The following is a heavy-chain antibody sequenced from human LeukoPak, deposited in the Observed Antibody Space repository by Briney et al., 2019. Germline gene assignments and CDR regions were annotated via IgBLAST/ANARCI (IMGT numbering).Heavy chain of an antibody. J-gene: IGHJ4*02. CDR1: GFTFSSYA. CDR2: ISGSDGST. V-gene: IGHV3-23*01. Sequence: GGSLRLSCAASGFTFSSYAMSWVRQAPGKGLEWVSGISGSDGSTNYADSVKGRFTISRDNSKNTLYLQMTSLRAENTAVYSCAKVHTSSWSHWGQGTLVTVSS. D-gene: IGHD2-2*01. CDR3: AKVHTSSWSH.